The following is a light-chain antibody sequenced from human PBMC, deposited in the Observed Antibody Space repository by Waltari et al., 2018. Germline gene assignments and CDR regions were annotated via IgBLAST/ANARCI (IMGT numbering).Light chain of an antibody. Sequence: QSALTQPASVSGSPGQSITISCTGTSSDGGGYNYVPWYQQHPGKAPKLMIYEVSNRPSGVSNRFSGSKSGNTASLTISGLQAEDEADYYCSSYTSSSTLGVFGGGTKLTVL. CDR3: SSYTSSSTLGV. CDR2: EVS. V-gene: IGLV2-14*01. CDR1: SSDGGGYNY. J-gene: IGLJ2*01.